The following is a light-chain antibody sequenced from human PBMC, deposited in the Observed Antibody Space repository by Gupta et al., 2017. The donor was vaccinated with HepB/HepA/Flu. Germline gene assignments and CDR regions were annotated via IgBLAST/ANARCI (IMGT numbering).Light chain of an antibody. V-gene: IGLV2-14*03. CDR2: DVS. CDR3: SPYTTSSMCV. Sequence: QSALTQPASVSGSPGQSITISCTGTSSDVGGYNYVSWYQQHPGKAPKRMMYDVSNRPSGVSNRVAGSEAGTTDSPNISGRQAEDEADDDYSPYTTSSMCVCGTGTKLT. CDR1: SSDVGGYNY. J-gene: IGLJ1*01.